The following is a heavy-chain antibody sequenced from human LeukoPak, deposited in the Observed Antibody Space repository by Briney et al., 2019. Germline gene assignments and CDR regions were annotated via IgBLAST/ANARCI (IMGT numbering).Heavy chain of an antibody. Sequence: GGSLRLSCAASGFTFSRYGMHWVRQAPGKGLERVAFIRYDGSNQYYADSVKGRFTISRDNSKNTLYLQMNSLRAEDTAVYYCAKVPRRVVVVAATAYWGQGTLVTVSS. D-gene: IGHD2-15*01. CDR3: AKVPRRVVVVAATAY. CDR2: IRYDGSNQ. CDR1: GFTFSRYG. J-gene: IGHJ4*02. V-gene: IGHV3-30*02.